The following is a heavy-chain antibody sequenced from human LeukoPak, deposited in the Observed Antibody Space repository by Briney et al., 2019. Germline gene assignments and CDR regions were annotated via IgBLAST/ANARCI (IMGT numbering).Heavy chain of an antibody. V-gene: IGHV4-39*07. CDR1: GASISRSSYY. CDR3: ARSAYSGSYVRYFDY. J-gene: IGHJ4*02. CDR2: VYYSGST. D-gene: IGHD1-26*01. Sequence: SETLSLTCTVSGASISRSSYYWGWIRQPPGKGLEWIGSVYYSGSTKYIPSLKSRVSISVDTSKNQFSLKLSSVTAADTAVYYCARSAYSGSYVRYFDYWGQGTLVTVSS.